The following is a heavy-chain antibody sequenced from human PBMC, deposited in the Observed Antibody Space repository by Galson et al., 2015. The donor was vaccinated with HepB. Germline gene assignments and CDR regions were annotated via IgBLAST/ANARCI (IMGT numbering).Heavy chain of an antibody. V-gene: IGHV3-23*01. CDR2: ITGSGGMT. D-gene: IGHD1-26*01. J-gene: IGHJ5*01. CDR3: VKFRGSGSYKSYWFDC. CDR1: GFTFRTYA. Sequence: SLRLSCAASGFTFRTYAMTWVRQAPGKGLEWVSGITGSGGMTFYADSVKGRFTISRDNPKNTLYLQMNSLRAEDTAVYYCVKFRGSGSYKSYWFDCWGQGTLATVSS.